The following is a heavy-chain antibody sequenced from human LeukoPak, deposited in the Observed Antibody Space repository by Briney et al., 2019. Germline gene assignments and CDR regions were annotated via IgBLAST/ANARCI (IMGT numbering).Heavy chain of an antibody. CDR3: ARGQYNRPHGYTAYDY. J-gene: IGHJ4*02. D-gene: IGHD1-1*01. Sequence: ASVKVSCKASGYTFTSYAMHWVRQAPGQRLEWMGWINAGNGNTKYSQKFQGRVTMTTDTSTSTAYMELRSLRSDDTAVYYCARGQYNRPHGYTAYDYWGQGTLVTVSS. V-gene: IGHV1-3*01. CDR1: GYTFTSYA. CDR2: INAGNGNT.